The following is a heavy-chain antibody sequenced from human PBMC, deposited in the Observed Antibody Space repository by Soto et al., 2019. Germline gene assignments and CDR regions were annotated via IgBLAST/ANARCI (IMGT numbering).Heavy chain of an antibody. CDR3: ARAVFSSILYIDF. CDR2: FYPSGAA. V-gene: IGHV4-30-2*01. Sequence: QLQLQESGSGLVKPLQTLSLTCGISGDSISSRGYTWTWIRQPPGKGLEWIGYFYPSGAAYYNPSLKSRVTISLETSKNRFSLNVKSATAADTAVYYCARAVFSSILYIDFWGQGTTVTVSS. D-gene: IGHD3-10*01. CDR1: GDSISSRGYT. J-gene: IGHJ6*03.